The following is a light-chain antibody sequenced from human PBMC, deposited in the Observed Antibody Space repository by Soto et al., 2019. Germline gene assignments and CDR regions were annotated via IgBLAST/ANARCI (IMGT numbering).Light chain of an antibody. Sequence: EIVMTQSPATLSVSPGERATLSCRASQSVSSNLAWYQQKPGQAPRLLIYGASTRATGIPARFSGSGSGTEFTLTISSLQSEDFAVYYCQQYNNWRIFTFGPGTKADIK. J-gene: IGKJ3*01. V-gene: IGKV3-15*01. CDR1: QSVSSN. CDR3: QQYNNWRIFT. CDR2: GAS.